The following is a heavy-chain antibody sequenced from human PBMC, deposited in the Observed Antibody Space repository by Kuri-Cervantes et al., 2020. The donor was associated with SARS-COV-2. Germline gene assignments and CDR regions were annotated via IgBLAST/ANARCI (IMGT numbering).Heavy chain of an antibody. CDR1: GFIFSDYF. CDR2: IYSGGST. CDR3: ARDRRGGWLQLLGGDY. J-gene: IGHJ4*02. D-gene: IGHD5-24*01. V-gene: IGHV3-66*01. Sequence: GESLKISCAASGFIFSDYFMNWVRQVPGKGLEWVSVIYSGGSTYYADSVKGRFTISGDNSKNTLYLQMNSLRAEDTAVYYCARDRRGGWLQLLGGDYWGQGTLVTVSS.